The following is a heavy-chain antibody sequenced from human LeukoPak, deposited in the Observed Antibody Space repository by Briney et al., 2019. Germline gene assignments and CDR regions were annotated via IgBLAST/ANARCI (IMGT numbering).Heavy chain of an antibody. CDR2: IYHSGLT. CDR3: ARDSAGDASGWYSDV. D-gene: IGHD6-19*01. Sequence: SETLSLTRTVSGASISSHYWSWLRQPPGKGLEWIGYIYHSGLTNFNPSLKSRVTMSVDTSKSQVSPRLRSVTAADTAVYYCARDSAGDASGWYSDVWGKGTTVTVSS. J-gene: IGHJ6*04. CDR1: GASISSHY. V-gene: IGHV4-59*11.